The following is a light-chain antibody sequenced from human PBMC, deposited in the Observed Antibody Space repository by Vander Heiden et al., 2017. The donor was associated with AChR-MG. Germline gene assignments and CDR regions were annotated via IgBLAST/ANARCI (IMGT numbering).Light chain of an antibody. Sequence: QSALTQPASVSGSPGQSITISCTGTSSDVGSYNLVSWYQQHPGKAPKLMIYEGSKRPSGVSNRFSGSKSVNTASLTISGLQAEDEADYYCCSYAGSSNWVFGGGTKLTVL. CDR1: SSDVGSYNL. V-gene: IGLV2-23*01. J-gene: IGLJ3*02. CDR2: EGS. CDR3: CSYAGSSNWV.